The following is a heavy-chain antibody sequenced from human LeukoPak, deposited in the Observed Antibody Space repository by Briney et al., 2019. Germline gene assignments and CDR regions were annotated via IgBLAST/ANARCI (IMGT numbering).Heavy chain of an antibody. CDR3: ARDSCSGGSCYPAYYYGMDV. D-gene: IGHD2-15*01. CDR2: IIPILGIA. V-gene: IGHV1-69*04. Sequence: APVKVSCKASGGTFSSYAISWVRQAPGQGLEWMGRIIPILGIANYAQKFQGRVTITADKSTSTAYMELSSLRSEDTAVYYCARDSCSGGSCYPAYYYGMDVWGQGTTVTVSS. CDR1: GGTFSSYA. J-gene: IGHJ6*02.